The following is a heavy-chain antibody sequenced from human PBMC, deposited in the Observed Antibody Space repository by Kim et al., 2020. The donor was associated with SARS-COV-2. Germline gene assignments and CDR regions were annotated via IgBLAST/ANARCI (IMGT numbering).Heavy chain of an antibody. D-gene: IGHD4-4*01. CDR2: IYSGDNK. Sequence: GGSLRLSCAASGFTVSKNYMSWVRQAPGKGLEWVSVIYSGDNKYYADSVKGRFNISRDNSKNTLFLQMNNLRAEDTAVYYCVREVLSNYAWYIDHWGQGTLVSVSS. V-gene: IGHV3-66*01. CDR3: VREVLSNYAWYIDH. J-gene: IGHJ4*02. CDR1: GFTVSKNY.